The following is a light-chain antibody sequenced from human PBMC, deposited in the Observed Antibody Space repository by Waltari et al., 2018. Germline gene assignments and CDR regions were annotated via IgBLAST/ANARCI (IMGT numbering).Light chain of an antibody. CDR2: SNN. CDR1: SSNIGSNT. Sequence: QSVLTQPPSASGTPGQRVTISCSGSSSNIGSNTVNWYQHLPGTAPKLLIYSNNQRPSGVPDRFSGSRSGTSASLAISGLQSEDEADYYCAAWDDSLNVWVFGGGTKLTVL. CDR3: AAWDDSLNVWV. J-gene: IGLJ3*02. V-gene: IGLV1-44*01.